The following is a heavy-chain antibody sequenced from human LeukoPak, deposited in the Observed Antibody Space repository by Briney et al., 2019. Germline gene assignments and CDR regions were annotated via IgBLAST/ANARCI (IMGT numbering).Heavy chain of an antibody. CDR1: GYTFTGYY. Sequence: ASVTVSFTSSGYTFTGYYMHWVRQAPGQGLEWMGWINPNSGGTNYAQKFQGRVTMTRDTSISTAYMELSRLRSDDTAVYYCARDKRSFYYDSSGYSSWGQGTLVTVSS. CDR3: ARDKRSFYYDSSGYSS. V-gene: IGHV1-2*02. J-gene: IGHJ4*02. D-gene: IGHD3-22*01. CDR2: INPNSGGT.